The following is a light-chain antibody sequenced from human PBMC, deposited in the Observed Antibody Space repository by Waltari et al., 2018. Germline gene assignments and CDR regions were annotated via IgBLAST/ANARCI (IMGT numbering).Light chain of an antibody. CDR2: AAS. J-gene: IGKJ1*01. V-gene: IGKV1-5*01. CDR1: QTINGW. Sequence: DIQMTQSPSTLSASVGDRVPITCRASQTINGWLAWYQEKPGKAPELLIHAASTLESGVPPRFSGSGSGTEFTLTISSVQPEDVATYYCQQYLLFWTFGQGTRVEIK. CDR3: QQYLLFWT.